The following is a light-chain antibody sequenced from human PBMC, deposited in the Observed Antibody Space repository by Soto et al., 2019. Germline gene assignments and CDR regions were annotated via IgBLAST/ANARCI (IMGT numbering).Light chain of an antibody. CDR1: QSISSY. CDR2: AAS. J-gene: IGKJ2*01. V-gene: IGKV1-39*01. Sequence: DLQMTQSPSSLSASVGDRLTITCRASQSISSYLNWYQQKPGKAPKLLIYAASSLQSGVPSRFSGSGSDTDFTLTISSLQPEDFATYFCQQSYSTPYTFGQGTKLEIK. CDR3: QQSYSTPYT.